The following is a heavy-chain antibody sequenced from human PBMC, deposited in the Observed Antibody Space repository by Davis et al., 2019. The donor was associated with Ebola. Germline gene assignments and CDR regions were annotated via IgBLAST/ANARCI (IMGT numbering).Heavy chain of an antibody. CDR1: GFTFSGSA. CDR3: ATSASNFDF. Sequence: PGGSLRLSCAASGFTFSGSAMHWVRQASGKGLEWVSDISGAGDRTHYTDSVKGRFTISRDNSKNTLFLQMNSLRAEDSATYYCATSASNFDFWGQGTLVTVSS. CDR2: ISGAGDRT. J-gene: IGHJ4*02. V-gene: IGHV3-23*01.